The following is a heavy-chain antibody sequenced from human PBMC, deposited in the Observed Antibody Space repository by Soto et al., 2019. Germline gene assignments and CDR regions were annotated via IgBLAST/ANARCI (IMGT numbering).Heavy chain of an antibody. Sequence: ASVKVSCKASGYTFTSYAMHWVRQAPGQRLEWMGWINAGNGNTKYSQKFQGRVTITRDTSASTAYIELSSLRSEDTAVYYCARDLPYCSSTSCLAPGDAFDIWGQGTMVTVSS. J-gene: IGHJ3*02. D-gene: IGHD2-2*01. CDR1: GYTFTSYA. CDR2: INAGNGNT. V-gene: IGHV1-3*01. CDR3: ARDLPYCSSTSCLAPGDAFDI.